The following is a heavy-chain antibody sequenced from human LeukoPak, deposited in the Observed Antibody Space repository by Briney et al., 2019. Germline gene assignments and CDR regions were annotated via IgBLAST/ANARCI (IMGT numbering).Heavy chain of an antibody. CDR2: IKEDGSEK. Sequence: PGGSLRLSCAVSGFSFSNYWMSWVRQAPGKGLERVGHIKEDGSEKNYVDSVKGRFTISRDNAKNSLYLQMNSLRAEDTAVYYCVRDESAVPTFRFDYWGQGTLVTVSS. J-gene: IGHJ4*02. CDR1: GFSFSNYW. D-gene: IGHD4-17*01. V-gene: IGHV3-7*01. CDR3: VRDESAVPTFRFDY.